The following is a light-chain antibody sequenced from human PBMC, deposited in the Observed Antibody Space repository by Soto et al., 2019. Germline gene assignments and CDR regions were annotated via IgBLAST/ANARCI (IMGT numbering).Light chain of an antibody. CDR3: HQYDGLPPT. Sequence: DIPMTQSPSSLSASVGDRVTITCQASQDINNYLNWYQQKPGKAPKLLIFDATNLETGVPSRFSGSRSRTHYSRTLISLQPEDFATYYCHQYDGLPPTFGQGTRLEIK. CDR1: QDINNY. J-gene: IGKJ5*01. V-gene: IGKV1-33*01. CDR2: DAT.